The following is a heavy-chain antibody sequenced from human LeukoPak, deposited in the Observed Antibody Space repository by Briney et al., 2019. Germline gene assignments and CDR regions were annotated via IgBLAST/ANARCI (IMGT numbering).Heavy chain of an antibody. CDR3: AQRLSWLDP. CDR1: GGTFNSSA. D-gene: IGHD4-17*01. CDR2: IIPILGIP. J-gene: IGHJ5*02. Sequence: ASVKVSCKASGGTFNSSAISWVRQAPGQGLEWVGRIIPILGIPNYAQKFQGRATITADASTNTAFMELSSLRSEDTAVYYCAQRLSWLDPWGQGTRVTVSS. V-gene: IGHV1-69*04.